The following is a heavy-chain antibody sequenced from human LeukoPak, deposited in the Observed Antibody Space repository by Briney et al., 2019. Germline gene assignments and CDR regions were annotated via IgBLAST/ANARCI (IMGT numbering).Heavy chain of an antibody. D-gene: IGHD3-22*01. Sequence: GGSLSLSWAASGFTIDDYAVHWGRLARGNGLGWGSGISWNCGSIGYADSVKGRFTISRDNANNSLYLQINSLRAEDTALYYCARDRKVSMGFYYNWFEPWGEGALVTVSS. J-gene: IGHJ5*02. CDR3: ARDRKVSMGFYYNWFEP. CDR1: GFTIDDYA. CDR2: ISWNCGSI. V-gene: IGHV3-9*01.